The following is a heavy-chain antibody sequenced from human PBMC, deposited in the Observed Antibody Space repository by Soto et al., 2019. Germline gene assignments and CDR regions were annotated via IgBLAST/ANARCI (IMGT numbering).Heavy chain of an antibody. CDR2: ISGSGGST. V-gene: IGHV3-23*01. Sequence: PGGSLRLSCAASGFTFSSYAMSWARQAPGKGLEWVSAISGSGGSTYYADSVKGRFTISRDNSKNTLYLQMNSLRAEDTAVYYCAKDRDYYGSGSYLSFDYWGQGTLVTVSS. D-gene: IGHD3-10*01. CDR1: GFTFSSYA. J-gene: IGHJ4*02. CDR3: AKDRDYYGSGSYLSFDY.